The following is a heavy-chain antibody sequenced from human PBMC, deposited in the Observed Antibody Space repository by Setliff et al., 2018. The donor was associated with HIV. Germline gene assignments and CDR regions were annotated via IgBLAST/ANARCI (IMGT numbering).Heavy chain of an antibody. J-gene: IGHJ4*02. Sequence: GASVKVSCKTSGGTFRNFAVSWVRQAPGQRLEWMAAIIPILGITNYAEKFQGKVTITLDESTTTSFMELSSLRSEDTAVYFCARVPAGTAYDKWGQGTLVTSPQ. CDR2: IIPILGIT. V-gene: IGHV1-69*10. CDR1: GGTFRNFA. D-gene: IGHD1-7*01. CDR3: ARVPAGTAYDK.